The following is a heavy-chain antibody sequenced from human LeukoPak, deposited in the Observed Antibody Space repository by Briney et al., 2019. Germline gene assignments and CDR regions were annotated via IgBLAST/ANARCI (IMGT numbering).Heavy chain of an antibody. CDR3: ARQYCSSTSCYNDY. Sequence: ASVKVSCKASGYTFTGYYMHWVRQAPGQGLEWMGWINPNSGGTNYAQKFQGRVTMTRDTSISTAHMELSRLRSDDTAVYYCARQYCSSTSCYNDYWAQGTLVTVSS. J-gene: IGHJ4*02. V-gene: IGHV1-2*02. D-gene: IGHD2-2*02. CDR2: INPNSGGT. CDR1: GYTFTGYY.